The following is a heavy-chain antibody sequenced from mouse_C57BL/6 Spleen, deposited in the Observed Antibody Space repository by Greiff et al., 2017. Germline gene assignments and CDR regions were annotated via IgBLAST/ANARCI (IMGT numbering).Heavy chain of an antibody. J-gene: IGHJ4*01. V-gene: IGHV1-82*01. D-gene: IGHD2-4*01. CDR2: SYPGDGDT. CDR3: ARWGLPSMDY. CDR1: GYAFSSSW. Sequence: QVQLQQSGPELVKPGASVKISCKASGYAFSSSWMNWVKQRPGKGLEWIGRSYPGDGDTNYNGKFKGKATLTADKSSSTAYMQLSSLTSEDSAVYFCARWGLPSMDYWGQGTSVTVSS.